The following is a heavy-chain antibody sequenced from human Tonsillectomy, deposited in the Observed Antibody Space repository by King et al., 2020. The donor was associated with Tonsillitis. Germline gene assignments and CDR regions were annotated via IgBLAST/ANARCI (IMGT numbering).Heavy chain of an antibody. CDR3: AKDPSADYGDYVDWFDP. V-gene: IGHV3-9*01. CDR1: GFNFDEYA. J-gene: IGHJ5*02. Sequence: VQLVESGGGLVQPGRSLRLSCAASGFNFDEYAMHWVRQAPGKGLEWVSGISWNSGSVGYADSVKGRFTISRDNAKNSLYLQMNSLRAEDTALYYCAKDPSADYGDYVDWFDPWGQGTLVTVSS. CDR2: ISWNSGSV. D-gene: IGHD4-17*01.